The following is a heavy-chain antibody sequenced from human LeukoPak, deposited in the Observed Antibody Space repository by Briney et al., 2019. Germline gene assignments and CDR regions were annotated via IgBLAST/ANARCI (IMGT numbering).Heavy chain of an antibody. V-gene: IGHV1-18*01. CDR2: ISAYNGNT. D-gene: IGHD3-3*01. Sequence: ASVKVSCKASGYTFTSYGISWVRQAPGQGLEWMGWISAYNGNTNYAQKLQGRVTMTTDTSTSTAYMELRSLRSDDTGVYYCASSDYDFWSGRFDPWGQGTLVTVSS. J-gene: IGHJ5*02. CDR3: ASSDYDFWSGRFDP. CDR1: GYTFTSYG.